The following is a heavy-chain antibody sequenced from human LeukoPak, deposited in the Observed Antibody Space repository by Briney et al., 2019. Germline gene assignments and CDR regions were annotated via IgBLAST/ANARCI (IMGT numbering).Heavy chain of an antibody. Sequence: GGSLRHSCAASGVTFSSYGKHWVRQAPGKGLEWVAVISYDGSEKYFVDSVKGRFTISRDNSKNTLYLQMNSLRAEDTAVYYCAKDRIYAGNFFDYWGQGTLVTVSS. V-gene: IGHV3-30*18. J-gene: IGHJ4*02. CDR1: GVTFSSYG. CDR3: AKDRIYAGNFFDY. CDR2: ISYDGSEK. D-gene: IGHD2/OR15-2a*01.